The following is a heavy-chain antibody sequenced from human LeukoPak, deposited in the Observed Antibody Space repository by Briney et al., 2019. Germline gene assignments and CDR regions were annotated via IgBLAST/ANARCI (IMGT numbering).Heavy chain of an antibody. V-gene: IGHV3-74*01. J-gene: IGHJ5*02. CDR3: ARRSLIGDLSWFDP. CDR1: GFTFSTYW. Sequence: GGSLRLSCAASGFTFSTYWMHWVRQAPGKRLVWVSRINSDGSSITYADSVKGRFTISRDNAKNTLFLQMNSLRAEDTAVYYCARRSLIGDLSWFDPWGQGTLVIVSS. CDR2: INSDGSSI. D-gene: IGHD7-27*01.